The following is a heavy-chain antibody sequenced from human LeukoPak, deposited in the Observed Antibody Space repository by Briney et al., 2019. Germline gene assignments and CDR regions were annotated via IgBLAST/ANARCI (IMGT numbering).Heavy chain of an antibody. J-gene: IGHJ4*02. CDR2: IWYDGGDK. V-gene: IGHV3-33*01. CDR3: AREYNRPYYYDSSGYYYY. D-gene: IGHD3-22*01. CDR1: GFSFSSYG. Sequence: GGSLRLSCAASGFSFSSYGMHWVRQAPGKGLEWVAVIWYDGGDKYYADSVKGRFTISRDNSKDTLYLQMNSLRAEDTAVYWCAREYNRPYYYDSSGYYYYWGQGTLVTVSS.